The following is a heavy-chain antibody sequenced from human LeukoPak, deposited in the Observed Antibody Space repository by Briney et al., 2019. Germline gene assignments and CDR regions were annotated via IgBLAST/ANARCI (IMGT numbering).Heavy chain of an antibody. J-gene: IGHJ5*02. D-gene: IGHD4-17*01. CDR3: TKHADYGDYVGWFDP. Sequence: GGSLRLSCAASGFTFDDYAMHWVRQAPGKGLEWVSLISGDGGSTYYADSVKGRFTISRDNSKNSLYLQMNSLRTEDTALYYCTKHADYGDYVGWFDPRGQGTLVTVSS. CDR1: GFTFDDYA. V-gene: IGHV3-43*02. CDR2: ISGDGGST.